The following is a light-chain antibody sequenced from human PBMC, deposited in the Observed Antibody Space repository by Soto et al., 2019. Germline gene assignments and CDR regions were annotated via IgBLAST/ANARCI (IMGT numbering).Light chain of an antibody. CDR3: MQALQPPWT. V-gene: IGKV2-28*01. CDR1: QSLLHSNGYNY. J-gene: IGKJ1*01. CDR2: LGS. Sequence: DIVMPQSPLSLTVTPGEPASISCRSSQSLLHSNGYNYLDCYLQQPGQSPQLLISLGSTRASGVPHRVSGSGSCTDYTLKISRVEAEDVGVYDGMQALQPPWTFGLGTMV.